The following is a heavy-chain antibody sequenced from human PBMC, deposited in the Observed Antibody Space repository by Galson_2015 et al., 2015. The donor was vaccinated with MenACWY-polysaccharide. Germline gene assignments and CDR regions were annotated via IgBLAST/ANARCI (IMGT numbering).Heavy chain of an antibody. D-gene: IGHD3-16*02. J-gene: IGHJ4*02. V-gene: IGHV4-34*01. CDR3: ARGRYVWGSYRYSPIDY. Sequence: SGSTNYNPSLKSRVTISVDTSKNQFSLKLSSVTAADTAVYYCARGRYVWGSYRYSPIDYWGQGTLVTVSS. CDR2: SGST.